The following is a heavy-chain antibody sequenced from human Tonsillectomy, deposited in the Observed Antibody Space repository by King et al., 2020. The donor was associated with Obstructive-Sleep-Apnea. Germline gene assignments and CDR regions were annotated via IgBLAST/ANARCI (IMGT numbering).Heavy chain of an antibody. CDR3: ARDRAISSSWYRDGYYDY. D-gene: IGHD6-13*01. CDR1: GFTVSSNY. V-gene: IGHV3-66*01. J-gene: IGHJ4*02. Sequence: EVQLVESGGDLVQPGGSLRLSCAASGFTVSSNYMSWVRQAPGKRLEWVSVIYSGGSTYYADSVKGRFIISRDNSRNTLYLQMNSLRDEDTAMYYCARDRAISSSWYRDGYYDYWGQGTLVTVSS. CDR2: IYSGGST.